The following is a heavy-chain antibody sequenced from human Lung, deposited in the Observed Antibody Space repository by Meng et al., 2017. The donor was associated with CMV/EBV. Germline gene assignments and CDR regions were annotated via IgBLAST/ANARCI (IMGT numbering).Heavy chain of an antibody. CDR2: IKHDGSET. J-gene: IGHJ5*02. CDR3: ATGSGDYGA. D-gene: IGHD3-10*01. V-gene: IGHV3-7*01. CDR1: GFTFNSYW. Sequence: LTCAASGFTFNSYWMSWVRQAPGEGLEWVGNIKHDGSETHYLDSVKGRFTISRDNAKKSMYLQMNSLRVDDTAVYFCATGSGDYGAWGQGTLVTVSS.